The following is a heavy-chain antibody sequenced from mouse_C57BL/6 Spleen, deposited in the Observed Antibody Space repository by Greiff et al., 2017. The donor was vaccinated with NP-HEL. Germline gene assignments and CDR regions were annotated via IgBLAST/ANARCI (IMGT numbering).Heavy chain of an antibody. Sequence: VQLQQSGPELVKPGASVKIPCKASGYTFTDYNMDWVKQSHGKSLEWIGDINPNNGGTIYNQKFKGKATLTVDKSSSTAYMELRSLTSEDTAVYYCARNYDYGYFDVWGTGTTVTVSS. J-gene: IGHJ1*03. CDR3: ARNYDYGYFDV. V-gene: IGHV1-18*01. D-gene: IGHD2-4*01. CDR2: INPNNGGT. CDR1: GYTFTDYN.